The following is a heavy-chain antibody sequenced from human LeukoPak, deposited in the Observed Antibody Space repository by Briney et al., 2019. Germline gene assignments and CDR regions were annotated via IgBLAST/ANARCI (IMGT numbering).Heavy chain of an antibody. J-gene: IGHJ4*02. Sequence: GASVKVSCKASGYTFTGYYMHWVRQAPGQGLEWMGWINPNSGGTNYAQKFQGRVTMTRDTSISTAYMELSRLRSDDTAVYYCAREARFRELLLGFDYWGQGTLVTVSS. V-gene: IGHV1-2*02. CDR1: GYTFTGYY. CDR2: INPNSGGT. D-gene: IGHD3-10*01. CDR3: AREARFRELLLGFDY.